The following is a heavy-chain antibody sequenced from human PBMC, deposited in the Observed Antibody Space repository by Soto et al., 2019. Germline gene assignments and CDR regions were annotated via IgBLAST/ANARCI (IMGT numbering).Heavy chain of an antibody. CDR1: GYTFTSYY. CDR3: ARDHRPTHVGPGWCDP. CDR2: INPSGGST. D-gene: IGHD6-6*01. J-gene: IGHJ5*02. Sequence: AAVKVSCKSSGYTFTSYYRHWVRQARGQGLEWMGIINPSGGSTSYAQKFQGRVTMTRDTYTSKVYMELSSLRSEDTDVYYCARDHRPTHVGPGWCDPWGQGTLATV. V-gene: IGHV1-46*01.